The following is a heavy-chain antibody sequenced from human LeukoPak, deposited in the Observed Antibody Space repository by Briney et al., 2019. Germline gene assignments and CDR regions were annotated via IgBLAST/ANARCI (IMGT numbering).Heavy chain of an antibody. V-gene: IGHV4-59*01. Sequence: SETLSLTCTVSGGSISSYYWSWIRQPPGKGLEWIGYIYYSGSTNYNPSLKSRVTISVDTSKNQFSLKLSSVTAADTAVYYCARGSRLWLLGIDCWGQGTLVTVSS. CDR2: IYYSGST. CDR3: ARGSRLWLLGIDC. CDR1: GGSISSYY. J-gene: IGHJ4*02. D-gene: IGHD3-22*01.